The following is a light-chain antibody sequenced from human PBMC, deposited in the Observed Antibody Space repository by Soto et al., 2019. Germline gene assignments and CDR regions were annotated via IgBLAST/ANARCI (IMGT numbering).Light chain of an antibody. V-gene: IGKV3-11*01. Sequence: EIMLTQSPATLSLSPGERATLSCRASQSVRNYLAWYQQKPGQAPRLLIYGASNRAAGVPARFSGSGSGTDFTLTITALEPGDFAFYYCQQYNNWPPYTFGQGTKLEIK. CDR1: QSVRNY. J-gene: IGKJ2*01. CDR3: QQYNNWPPYT. CDR2: GAS.